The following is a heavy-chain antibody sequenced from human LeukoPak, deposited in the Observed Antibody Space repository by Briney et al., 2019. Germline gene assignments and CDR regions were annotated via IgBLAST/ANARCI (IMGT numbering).Heavy chain of an antibody. D-gene: IGHD3-16*01. CDR2: IYHSGST. CDR3: ARLDGAWGYFDY. V-gene: IGHV4-39*01. Sequence: SETLSPTCTVSGGSISSDAYYGGWIRQPPKKGLEWIGTIYHSGSTYLTPSLRTRLTISVDTSKNQFSLNLSSVTAADTAVYYCARLDGAWGYFDYWGQGTLVTVSS. CDR1: GGSISSDAYY. J-gene: IGHJ4*02.